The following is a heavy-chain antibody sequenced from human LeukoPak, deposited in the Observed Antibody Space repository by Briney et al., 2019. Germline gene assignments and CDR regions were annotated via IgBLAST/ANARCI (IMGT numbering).Heavy chain of an antibody. D-gene: IGHD3-10*01. V-gene: IGHV4-39*07. CDR2: IYYSGST. CDR3: ARVIWLGELRQHYFDY. J-gene: IGHJ4*02. CDR1: GGSISSSSYY. Sequence: SETLSLTCTVSGGSISSSSYYWGWIRQPPGKGLEWIGSIYYSGSTYYNPSLKSRVTISVDTSKNQFSLKLSSVTAADTAVYYCARVIWLGELRQHYFDYWGQGTLVTVSS.